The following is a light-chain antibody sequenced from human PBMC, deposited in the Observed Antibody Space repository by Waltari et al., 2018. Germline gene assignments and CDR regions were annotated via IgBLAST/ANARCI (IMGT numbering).Light chain of an antibody. Sequence: EIVLTQSPATLSLSPGERATLSSRASQSVSSYLAWYQQKPGQAPRLLIYDASNRATGIPARFSGSGSGTDFTLTISSLEPEDFAVYYCQQRSNLTFGQGTKVEIK. J-gene: IGKJ1*01. CDR3: QQRSNLT. V-gene: IGKV3-11*01. CDR1: QSVSSY. CDR2: DAS.